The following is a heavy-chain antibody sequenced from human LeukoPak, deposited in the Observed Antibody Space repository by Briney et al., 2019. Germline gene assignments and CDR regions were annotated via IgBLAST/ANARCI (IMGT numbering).Heavy chain of an antibody. CDR2: INPSGGST. V-gene: IGHV1-46*01. Sequence: ASVNVSCKASGYTFTSYYMHWVRQAPGQGLEWMGIINPSGGSTSYAQKFQGRVTMTRDMSTSTDYMELSSLRSEDTAVYYCARDIGLSGYGDYEANAFDIWGQGTMVTVSS. CDR3: ARDIGLSGYGDYEANAFDI. CDR1: GYTFTSYY. J-gene: IGHJ3*02. D-gene: IGHD4-17*01.